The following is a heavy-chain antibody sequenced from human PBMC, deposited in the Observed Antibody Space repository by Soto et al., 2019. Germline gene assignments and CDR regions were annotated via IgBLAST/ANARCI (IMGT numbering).Heavy chain of an antibody. Sequence: SETLSLTCTVSGGSMRNYFWTWIRQPPGKGLEWIGYIHYSGTTSSFPSYNPSLRSRVTISEDTSKNQFSLKLLSVTTADTAVYFCAAGEASSRNLAPYYLDFWGQGTLVTVSS. CDR1: GGSMRNYF. V-gene: IGHV4-59*01. CDR2: IHYSGTT. J-gene: IGHJ4*02. CDR3: AAGEASSRNLAPYYLDF. D-gene: IGHD6-13*01.